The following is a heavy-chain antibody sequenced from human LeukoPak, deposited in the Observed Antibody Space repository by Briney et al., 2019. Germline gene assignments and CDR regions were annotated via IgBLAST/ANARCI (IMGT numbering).Heavy chain of an antibody. CDR2: TSYDGARE. J-gene: IGHJ4*02. V-gene: IGHV3-30*18. CDR3: AKDTYYHDITGYYTLDS. D-gene: IGHD3-22*01. Sequence: GGSLGLSCAASGVTFSSYGMHWVRQAPGKGLEWVAVTSYDGARENYADSVKGRFTISRDNSKNTLYLQMSSLRAEDTAVYYCAKDTYYHDITGYYTLDSWGQGTLVTVSS. CDR1: GVTFSSYG.